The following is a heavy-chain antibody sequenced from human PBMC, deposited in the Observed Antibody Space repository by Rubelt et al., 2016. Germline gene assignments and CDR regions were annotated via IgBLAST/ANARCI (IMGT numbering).Heavy chain of an antibody. CDR3: AGKDY. Sequence: GKGLEWIGEINHSGSTNYNPSLKSRVTISVDTSKNQFSLKLSSVTAADTAVYYCAGKDYWGQGTLVTVSS. CDR2: INHSGST. J-gene: IGHJ4*02. V-gene: IGHV4-34*01.